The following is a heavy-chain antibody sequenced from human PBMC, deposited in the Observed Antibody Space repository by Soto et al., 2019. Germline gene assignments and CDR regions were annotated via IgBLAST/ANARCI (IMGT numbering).Heavy chain of an antibody. CDR3: AKEGTGYCSGGSCYLNYYYYYYMDV. D-gene: IGHD2-15*01. V-gene: IGHV3-23*01. Sequence: PGGSLRLSCAASGFTFSSYSMSWVRQAPGKGLEWVSAISGSGGSTYYADSVKGRFTISRDNSKNTLYLQMNSLRAEDTAVYYCAKEGTGYCSGGSCYLNYYYYYYMDVWAKGPRSPSP. J-gene: IGHJ6*03. CDR1: GFTFSSYS. CDR2: ISGSGGST.